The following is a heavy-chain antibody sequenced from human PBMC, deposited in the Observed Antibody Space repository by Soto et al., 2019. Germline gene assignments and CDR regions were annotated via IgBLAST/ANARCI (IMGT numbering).Heavy chain of an antibody. CDR2: INPKSGGT. CDR1: GYGFTDYH. CDR3: ARGDSTDCSNGVCSFFYNHDMDV. J-gene: IGHJ6*01. Sequence: GSVKGCFKASGYGFTDYHIHLVRQAPGQGLEWLGRINPKSGGTSTAQKFQGWVTMTTDTSISTASMELTRLTSDETAIYYCARGDSTDCSNGVCSFFYNHDMDVWGQGTTVTVSS. V-gene: IGHV1-2*04. D-gene: IGHD2-8*01.